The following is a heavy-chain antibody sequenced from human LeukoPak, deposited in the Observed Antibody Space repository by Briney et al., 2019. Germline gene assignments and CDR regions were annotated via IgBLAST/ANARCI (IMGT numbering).Heavy chain of an antibody. J-gene: IGHJ6*03. Sequence: TSETLSLTCTVSGGSISSSSYYWGWIRQPPGKGLEWIGSIYYSGSTYYNPSLKSRVTISVDTSKNQFSLKLSSVTAADTAVYYCARRRTTHYYYYXMXXWGXXXTVT. CDR2: IYYSGST. CDR3: ARRRTTHYYYYXMXX. CDR1: GGSISSSSYY. D-gene: IGHD4-17*01. V-gene: IGHV4-39*01.